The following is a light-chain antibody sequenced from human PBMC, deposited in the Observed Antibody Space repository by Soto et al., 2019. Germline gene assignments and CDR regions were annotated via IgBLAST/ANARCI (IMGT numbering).Light chain of an antibody. Sequence: QSALTQPPSASGSPGQSVTISCTGTSGDVGGYNYVSWYQQHPGKAPKLMIFEVSERPSGVPDRFSASKSGNTASLTVSGLQAEDEADYCCSSYAGSNNYVFGPGTQLTVL. CDR1: SGDVGGYNY. V-gene: IGLV2-8*01. CDR3: SSYAGSNNYV. CDR2: EVS. J-gene: IGLJ7*01.